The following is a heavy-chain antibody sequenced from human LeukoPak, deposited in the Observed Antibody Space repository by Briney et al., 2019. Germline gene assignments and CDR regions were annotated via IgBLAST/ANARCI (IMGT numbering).Heavy chain of an antibody. J-gene: IGHJ4*02. Sequence: ASVKVSCKASGYTFTGYHIHWVRQAPGQGLEWMGWINPNSGGTNYAQKFQGRVTMTRDTSISTAYMELSRLRSDDTAVYYCASTRYSSSWYYFDYWGQGTLVTVSS. V-gene: IGHV1-2*02. D-gene: IGHD6-13*01. CDR3: ASTRYSSSWYYFDY. CDR2: INPNSGGT. CDR1: GYTFTGYH.